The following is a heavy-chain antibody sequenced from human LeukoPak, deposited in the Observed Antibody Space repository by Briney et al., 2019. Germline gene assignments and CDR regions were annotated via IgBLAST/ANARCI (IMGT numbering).Heavy chain of an antibody. Sequence: GGSLRLSCAASGFTFSDYYMSWIRQAPGKGLEWVSYISSSGSTIYYADSVKGRFTISRGNAKNTLYLQMNSLRAEDTAVYYCARVPLSTRSSGWAGTFDPWGQGTLVTVSS. CDR1: GFTFSDYY. D-gene: IGHD6-19*01. CDR3: ARVPLSTRSSGWAGTFDP. V-gene: IGHV3-11*04. CDR2: ISSSGSTI. J-gene: IGHJ5*02.